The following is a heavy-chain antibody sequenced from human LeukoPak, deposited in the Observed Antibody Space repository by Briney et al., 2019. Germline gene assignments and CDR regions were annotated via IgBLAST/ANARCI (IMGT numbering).Heavy chain of an antibody. D-gene: IGHD5-24*01. CDR2: ISGSGSSK. CDR3: ARDLPRVPMAPSGWIHYNSLDV. J-gene: IGHJ6*02. CDR1: GFDFNKYE. V-gene: IGHV3-48*03. Sequence: GGSLRLSCAASGFDFNKYEMNWVRQAPGKGLEWISYISGSGSSKFYADSVKGRFTISRDNAKNSLSLEMNSLRAEDTGSYFCARDLPRVPMAPSGWIHYNSLDVWGQGTTVTVSS.